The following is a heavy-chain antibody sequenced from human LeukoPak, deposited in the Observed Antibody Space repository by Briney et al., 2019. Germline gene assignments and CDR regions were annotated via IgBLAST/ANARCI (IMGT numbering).Heavy chain of an antibody. Sequence: ETLSLTCTVSGGSINTQYWSWIRQPAGKGREWIGRIYSSGSTNYNTSLMTRLTMSVDTSKNQISLNLHSVTAADTAVYYCARHTSDYYDSSGRAWYNWFDPWGQGTLVTVSS. D-gene: IGHD3-22*01. CDR3: ARHTSDYYDSSGRAWYNWFDP. V-gene: IGHV4-4*07. CDR2: IYSSGST. J-gene: IGHJ5*02. CDR1: GGSINTQY.